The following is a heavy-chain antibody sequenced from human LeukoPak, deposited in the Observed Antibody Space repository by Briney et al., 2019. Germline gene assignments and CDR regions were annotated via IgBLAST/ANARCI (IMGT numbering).Heavy chain of an antibody. V-gene: IGHV1-18*01. J-gene: IGHJ4*02. D-gene: IGHD3-10*01. CDR2: ISAYNGNT. CDR1: GYTFTSYG. Sequence: ASVKVSCKASGYTFTSYGISWVRQAPGQGLEWMGWISAYNGNTNYAQKLQGRVTMTTDTSTSTAYMELRSLRSDDTAVYYCARVLLPFTYYYGSGSYYESKIDYWGQGTLVTVSS. CDR3: ARVLLPFTYYYGSGSYYESKIDY.